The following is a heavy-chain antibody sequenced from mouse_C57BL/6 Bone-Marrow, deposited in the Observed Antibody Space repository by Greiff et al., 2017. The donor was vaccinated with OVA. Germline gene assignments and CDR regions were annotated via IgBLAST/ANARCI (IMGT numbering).Heavy chain of an antibody. J-gene: IGHJ3*01. CDR2: IWSGGST. Sequence: VQLVESGPGLVQPSQSLSITCTVSGFSLTSYGVHWVRQSPGKGLEWLGVIWSGGSTDYTAAFISRLSISKDNSKSQVFFQMNSLQADDTAIYYCASIYYDYEFAYWGQGTLVTVSA. CDR3: ASIYYDYEFAY. CDR1: GFSLTSYG. V-gene: IGHV2-2*01. D-gene: IGHD2-4*01.